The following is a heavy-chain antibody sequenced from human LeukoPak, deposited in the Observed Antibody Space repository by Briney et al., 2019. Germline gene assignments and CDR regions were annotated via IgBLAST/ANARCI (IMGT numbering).Heavy chain of an antibody. V-gene: IGHV3-23*01. CDR3: AKFFEAVITIFGVVTRGGSDY. Sequence: GGSLRLSCAASGFTFSSYAMSWVRQAPGKGLEWVSAISGSGGSTYYADSVKGRFTISRDNSKNTLYLQMNSLRAEDTAVYYCAKFFEAVITIFGVVTRGGSDYWGQGTLVTVSS. J-gene: IGHJ4*02. D-gene: IGHD3-3*01. CDR1: GFTFSSYA. CDR2: ISGSGGST.